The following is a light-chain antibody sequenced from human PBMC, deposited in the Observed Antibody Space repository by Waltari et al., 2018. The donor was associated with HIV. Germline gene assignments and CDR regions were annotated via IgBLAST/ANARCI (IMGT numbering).Light chain of an antibody. V-gene: IGLV2-14*01. CDR1: DSDFGFYNF. J-gene: IGLJ3*02. CDR3: ASYTANDTVM. Sequence: SGLTQSASVSGFPGQSITISCTGADSDFGFYNFVSWYHQPPGKVPKVILSKVDSRASGVSDRFSGSKSGNTASLTISGLRTEDEGVYFCASYTANDTVMFAGGTTVTVL. CDR2: KVD.